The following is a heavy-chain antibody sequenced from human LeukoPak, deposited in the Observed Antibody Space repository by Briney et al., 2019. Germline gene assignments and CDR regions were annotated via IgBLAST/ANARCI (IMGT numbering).Heavy chain of an antibody. V-gene: IGHV3-48*04. J-gene: IGHJ4*02. D-gene: IGHD3-10*01. Sequence: GGSLRLSCAASGFTFSSSSMNWVRQAPGKGLEWVSYISSSSSTIYYADSVKGRFTISRDNAKNSLYLQMNSLRAEDTAVYYCATDLLLWFGEVYWGQGTLVTVSS. CDR1: GFTFSSSS. CDR3: ATDLLLWFGEVY. CDR2: ISSSSSTI.